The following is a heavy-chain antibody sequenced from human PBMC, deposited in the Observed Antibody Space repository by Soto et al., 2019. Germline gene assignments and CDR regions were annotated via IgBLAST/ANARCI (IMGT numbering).Heavy chain of an antibody. CDR2: ISAYNGNT. J-gene: IGHJ4*02. CDR3: ARNGGGSYDYLDY. CDR1: GYTFTSYG. V-gene: IGHV1-18*01. Sequence: QVQLVQSGAEVKKPGASVKVSCKASGYTFTSYGISWVRQAPGQGLEWMGWISAYNGNTNYAQKRQGRVTMTKDTPTKTAYMELRSLTSDDTAVYYCARNGGGSYDYLDYGGQGTLVTVSS. D-gene: IGHD1-26*01.